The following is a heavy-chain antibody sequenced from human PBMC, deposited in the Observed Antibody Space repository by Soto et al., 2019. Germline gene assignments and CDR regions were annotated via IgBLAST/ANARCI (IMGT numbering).Heavy chain of an antibody. CDR2: IIPIFGTA. J-gene: IGHJ6*02. D-gene: IGHD3-22*01. CDR3: ARDSYYYDSSEKYYYYGMDG. CDR1: GGTFSSYA. Sequence: WASVKVSCKASGGTFSSYAISWVRQAPGQGLEWMGGIIPIFGTANYAQKFQGRVTITADESTSTAYMELSSLRSEDTAVYYCARDSYYYDSSEKYYYYGMDGWGQGTTVTVSS. V-gene: IGHV1-69*13.